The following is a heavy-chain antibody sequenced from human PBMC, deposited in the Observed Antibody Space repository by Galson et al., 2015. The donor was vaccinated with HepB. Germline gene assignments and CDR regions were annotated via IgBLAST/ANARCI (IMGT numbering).Heavy chain of an antibody. CDR2: MNPNSGNT. D-gene: IGHD4-17*01. J-gene: IGHJ5*02. CDR3: ARARLRRNWFDP. CDR1: GYTFTGYY. V-gene: IGHV1-8*02. Sequence: SVKVSCKASGYTFTGYYMHWVRQATGQGLEWMGWMNPNSGNTGYAQKFQGRVTMTRNTSISTAYMELSSLRSEDTAVYYCARARLRRNWFDPWGQGTLVTVSS.